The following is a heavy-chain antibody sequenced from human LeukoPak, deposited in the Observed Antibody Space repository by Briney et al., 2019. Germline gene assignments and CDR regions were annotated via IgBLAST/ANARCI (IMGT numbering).Heavy chain of an antibody. CDR1: GFIFRNYW. CDR3: LSGSGH. CDR2: INEDGSEK. D-gene: IGHD3-10*01. Sequence: PGGSLRLSCAAAGFIFRNYWMGWARQAPGKGLEWVANINEDGSEKYYVDSVKGRFIISRDNAKNSLYLQMNILRAEDTAVFYCLSGSGHCGQGSLVTVSS. V-gene: IGHV3-7*01. J-gene: IGHJ4*02.